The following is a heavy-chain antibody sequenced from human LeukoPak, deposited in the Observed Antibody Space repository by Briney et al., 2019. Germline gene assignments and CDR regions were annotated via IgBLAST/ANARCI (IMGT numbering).Heavy chain of an antibody. Sequence: ASVKVSCKASGYTFTSYGISWVRQAPGQGLEWMGWISAYNGNTNYAQKLQGRVTMTTDTSTSTAYMELRSLRSDDTAVYCCARDLRRYDSSGYYYYWGQGTLVTVSS. D-gene: IGHD3-22*01. CDR3: ARDLRRYDSSGYYYY. V-gene: IGHV1-18*01. J-gene: IGHJ4*02. CDR2: ISAYNGNT. CDR1: GYTFTSYG.